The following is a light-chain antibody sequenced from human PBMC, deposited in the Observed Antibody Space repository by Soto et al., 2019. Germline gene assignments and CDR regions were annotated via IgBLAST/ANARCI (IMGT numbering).Light chain of an antibody. Sequence: QSVLTQPASVSWSPGQSIAISCTGTRSDVGAYNYVSWYQQHPGKAPKLMISEVTNRPSGVSDRFSGSKSGNTASLTISGLQAEDEADYYCSSFTSRFTFVFGTGTKVT. CDR2: EVT. J-gene: IGLJ1*01. CDR3: SSFTSRFTFV. CDR1: RSDVGAYNY. V-gene: IGLV2-14*01.